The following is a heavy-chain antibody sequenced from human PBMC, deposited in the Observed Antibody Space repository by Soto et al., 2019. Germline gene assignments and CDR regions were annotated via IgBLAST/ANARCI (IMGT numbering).Heavy chain of an antibody. D-gene: IGHD3-16*01. CDR1: GYTFTSYY. Sequence: QVQLVQSGAEVKKPGASVKVSCKASGYTFTSYYMHWVRQAPGQGPEWMGIINPSGGSTSYAQKFQGRVTMTRDTSTSTVYMELSSLRSEDTAVYYCARGGFGGLGGYNLDYWGQGTLVTVSS. CDR3: ARGGFGGLGGYNLDY. CDR2: INPSGGST. J-gene: IGHJ4*02. V-gene: IGHV1-46*01.